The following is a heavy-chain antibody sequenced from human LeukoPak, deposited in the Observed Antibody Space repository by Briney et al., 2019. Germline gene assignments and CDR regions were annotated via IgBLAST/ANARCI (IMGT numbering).Heavy chain of an antibody. V-gene: IGHV3-23*01. CDR3: SRCARTPDGGSGWCNWFDA. CDR2: IRLSGGDT. Sequence: GGSLRLSCAASGFTISDYAMNWVRQAPGKGLEWVSTIRLSGGDTVYADSVKGRFTISRDSSKNTVYLQMRGLRAEDTALYYCSRCARTPDGGSGWCNWFDAWGQGTLDTVSS. J-gene: IGHJ5*02. D-gene: IGHD6-19*01. CDR1: GFTISDYA.